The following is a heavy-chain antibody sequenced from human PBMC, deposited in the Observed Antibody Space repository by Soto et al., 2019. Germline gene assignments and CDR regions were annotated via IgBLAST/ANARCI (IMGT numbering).Heavy chain of an antibody. J-gene: IGHJ4*02. CDR2: ISASGGST. CDR1: AFTFSSYA. V-gene: IGHV3-23*01. CDR3: AKGSGNSVYNFDN. D-gene: IGHD1-26*01. Sequence: EVQLLESGGGLVQPGGSLRLSCAASAFTFSSYALSWVRRAPGKGLGWVSAISASGGSTYYADSVKGRFTISIDSSKNTLYLQMNSLRADDTAVYYCAKGSGNSVYNFDNWGQGTLVTVSS.